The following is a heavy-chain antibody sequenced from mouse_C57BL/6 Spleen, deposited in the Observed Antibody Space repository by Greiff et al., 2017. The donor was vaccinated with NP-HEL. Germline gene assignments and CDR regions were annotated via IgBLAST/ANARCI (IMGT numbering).Heavy chain of an antibody. CDR2: INPNNGGT. Sequence: EVQLQQSGPELVKPGASVKISCKASGYTFTDYYMNWVKQSPGKSLEWIGDINPNNGGTSYNQKFKGKATLTVDKSSSTAYMELRSLTSEDSAVYYCARSYYSSGRYYAMDYWGQGTTVTVSS. J-gene: IGHJ4*01. CDR3: ARSYYSSGRYYAMDY. V-gene: IGHV1-26*01. CDR1: GYTFTDYY. D-gene: IGHD1-1*01.